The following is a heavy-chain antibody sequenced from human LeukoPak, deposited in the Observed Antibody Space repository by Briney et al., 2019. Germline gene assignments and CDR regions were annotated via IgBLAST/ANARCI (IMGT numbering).Heavy chain of an antibody. V-gene: IGHV3-23*01. CDR3: AKKRGHCVDGVCHNYYYMDV. Sequence: GGSLRLSCAASGFTFSSFAMTWVRQAPGKGLEWVSTVSGSAGRTDYAASVKGRFTISRDNLKNTLYLQMNGLRAEDTAVYYCAKKRGHCVDGVCHNYYYMDVWGRGTTVTVPS. CDR1: GFTFSSFA. CDR2: VSGSAGRT. D-gene: IGHD2-8*02. J-gene: IGHJ6*03.